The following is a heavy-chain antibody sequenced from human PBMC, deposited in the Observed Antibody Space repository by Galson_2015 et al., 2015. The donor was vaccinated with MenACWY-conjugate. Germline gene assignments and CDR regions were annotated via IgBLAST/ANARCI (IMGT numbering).Heavy chain of an antibody. CDR3: ARDPGTIIKYHFDY. D-gene: IGHD2-2*01. CDR1: GFPFNTYY. CDR2: IDRSGAKT. J-gene: IGHJ4*02. Sequence: SLRLSCAASGFPFNTYYINFICQAPGKGLEWIAYIDRSGAKTHYADSVKGRFNVSRDNTKNVLFLQMTSLTVEDTAVYYCARDPGTIIKYHFDYWGQESLVTVSS. V-gene: IGHV3-11*06.